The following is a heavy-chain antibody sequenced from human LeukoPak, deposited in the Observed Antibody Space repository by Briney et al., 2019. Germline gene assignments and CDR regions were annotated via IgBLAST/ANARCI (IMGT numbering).Heavy chain of an antibody. J-gene: IGHJ3*02. D-gene: IGHD7-27*01. Sequence: ASVKVSCKASGYTFTSYAMNWVRQAPGQGLEWMGWINTNTGNPTYAQGFTGRFVFSLDTSVSTAYLQISSLKAEDTAVYYCARSGYWGSRKAFDIWGQGTMVTVSS. V-gene: IGHV7-4-1*02. CDR3: ARSGYWGSRKAFDI. CDR1: GYTFTSYA. CDR2: INTNTGNP.